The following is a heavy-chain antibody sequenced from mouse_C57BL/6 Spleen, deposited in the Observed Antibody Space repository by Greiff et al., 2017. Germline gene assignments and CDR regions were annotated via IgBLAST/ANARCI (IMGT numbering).Heavy chain of an antibody. V-gene: IGHV1-61*01. J-gene: IGHJ4*01. CDR1: GYTFTSYW. CDR2: IDPSDSET. Sequence: QVHVKQPGAELVRPGSSVKLSCKASGYTFTSYWMDWVKQRPGQGLEWIGNIDPSDSETHYNQKFKDKATLTVDKSSSTAYMQLSSLTSEDSAVYYCARRGSNYAMDYWGQGTSVTVSS. CDR3: ARRGSNYAMDY. D-gene: IGHD5-1*01.